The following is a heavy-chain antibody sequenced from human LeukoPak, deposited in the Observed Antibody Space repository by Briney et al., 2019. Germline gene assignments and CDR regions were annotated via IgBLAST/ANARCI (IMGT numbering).Heavy chain of an antibody. V-gene: IGHV3-23*01. CDR3: AKYTSGTSYRGLDQ. D-gene: IGHD3-10*01. CDR2: IIGSAVNT. Sequence: GGSLRLSCGASGLTVSSYGMSWVRQAPGKGLEWVSTIIGSAVNTYYTDSVKGRFTISRDDSKNTVYLQMNSLRAEDTAVYSCAKYTSGTSYRGLDQWGQGTLVTVSS. CDR1: GLTVSSYG. J-gene: IGHJ4*02.